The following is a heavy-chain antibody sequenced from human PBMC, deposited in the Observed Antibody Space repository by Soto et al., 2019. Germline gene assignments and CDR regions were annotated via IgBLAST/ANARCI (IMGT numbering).Heavy chain of an antibody. Sequence: GGSLRLSCAVSGFTFDDNAMHWVRQAPEKGLEWVSGINWKSDIGYADSVKGRFTISRDNAENSLYLQMNSLRAEDAALYYCAISQDRGGRTTFIYWGQGTQVTVSS. V-gene: IGHV3-9*01. D-gene: IGHD3-16*01. CDR1: GFTFDDNA. J-gene: IGHJ4*02. CDR3: AISQDRGGRTTFIY. CDR2: INWKSDI.